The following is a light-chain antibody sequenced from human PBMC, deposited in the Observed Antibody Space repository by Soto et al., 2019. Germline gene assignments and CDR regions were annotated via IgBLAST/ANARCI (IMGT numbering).Light chain of an antibody. CDR3: QQANSFPLT. J-gene: IGKJ4*01. Sequence: DIQMTQSPSSVSASVGDRVTITCRASQGISIWLAWYQQKPGKAPKLLIYAASSLQSGVPSRFSGSGSGTDFTLTISRLQPEDFATYYCQQANSFPLTFGGGTKVEIK. V-gene: IGKV1-12*01. CDR2: AAS. CDR1: QGISIW.